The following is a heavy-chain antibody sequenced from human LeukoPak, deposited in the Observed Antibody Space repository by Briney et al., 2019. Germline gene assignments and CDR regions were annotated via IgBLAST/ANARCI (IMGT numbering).Heavy chain of an antibody. CDR3: ARGDLRYWFDP. Sequence: SQTLSLTCTVSGGSISSGSYYWSWIRQPAGKGLEWIGRIYTSGSTNYNPSLKSRVTISVDTSKNQFSLKLSSVTAADTAVYYRARGDLRYWFDPWGQGTLVTVSS. CDR1: GGSISSGSYY. V-gene: IGHV4-61*02. J-gene: IGHJ5*02. D-gene: IGHD3-16*01. CDR2: IYTSGST.